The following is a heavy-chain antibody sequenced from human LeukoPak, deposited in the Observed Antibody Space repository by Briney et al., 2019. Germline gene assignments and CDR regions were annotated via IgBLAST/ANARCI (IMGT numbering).Heavy chain of an antibody. D-gene: IGHD6-6*01. CDR2: VDPEDGET. Sequence: ASVKVSCKVSGYTFTDYYMHWVQQAPGKGLEWMGLVDPEDGETIYAEKFQGRVTITADTSTDTAYMELSSLRSEDTAVYYCATGVSSSSGYNWFDPWGQGTLVTVSS. V-gene: IGHV1-69-2*01. CDR3: ATGVSSSSGYNWFDP. J-gene: IGHJ5*02. CDR1: GYTFTDYY.